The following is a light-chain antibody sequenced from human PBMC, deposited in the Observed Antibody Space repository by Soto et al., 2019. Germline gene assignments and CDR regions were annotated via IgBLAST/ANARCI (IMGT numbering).Light chain of an antibody. CDR2: GAS. CDR3: QQYGSSPCT. J-gene: IGKJ3*01. V-gene: IGKV3-20*01. CDR1: QSVSSSY. Sequence: EIVLTQSPGTLSLSPGERATLSCRASQSVSSSYLAWYQQKPGQTPRLLFYGASSRATGIPDRFSGSGSGTDFTLTISRLEPEDFAVYYCQQYGSSPCTFGPGTKVDIK.